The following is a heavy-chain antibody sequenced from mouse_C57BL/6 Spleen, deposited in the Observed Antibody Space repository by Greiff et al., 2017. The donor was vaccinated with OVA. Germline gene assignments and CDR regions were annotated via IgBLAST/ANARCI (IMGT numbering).Heavy chain of an antibody. V-gene: IGHV1-50*01. CDR3: ARWGDYGYDLGFAY. J-gene: IGHJ3*01. D-gene: IGHD2-2*01. Sequence: QVQLQQPGAELVKPGASVKLSCKASGYTFTSYWMQWVKQRPGQGLEWIGEIDPSDSYTNYNQKFKGKATLTVDTSSSTAYMQLSSLTSEDSAVYYCARWGDYGYDLGFAYWGQGTLVTVSA. CDR2: IDPSDSYT. CDR1: GYTFTSYW.